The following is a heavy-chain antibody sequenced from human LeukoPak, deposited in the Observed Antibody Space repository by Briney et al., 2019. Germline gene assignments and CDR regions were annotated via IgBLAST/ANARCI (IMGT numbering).Heavy chain of an antibody. V-gene: IGHV3-23*01. Sequence: SGGSLRLSCAASGFTFSSYSMNWVRQAPGKGLEWVSAISGSGGSTYYADSVKGRFTISRDNSKNTLYLQMNSLRAEDTAVYYCAKSLIAAGRFDPWGQGTLVTVSS. D-gene: IGHD6-13*01. CDR2: ISGSGGST. CDR3: AKSLIAAGRFDP. CDR1: GFTFSSYS. J-gene: IGHJ5*02.